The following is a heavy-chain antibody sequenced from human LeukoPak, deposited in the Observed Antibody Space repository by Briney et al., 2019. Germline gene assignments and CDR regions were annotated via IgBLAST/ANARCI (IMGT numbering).Heavy chain of an antibody. CDR1: GFTFSSYW. J-gene: IGHJ6*02. D-gene: IGHD3-9*01. CDR3: AREGLEENYDILTGYYYYYYGMDV. Sequence: GGSLRLSCAASGFTFSSYWMGWVRQAPGKGLEWVSNIKQDGSEKYYVDSVKGRFTISRDNAKNSLYLQMNSIRAEDTAVYYCAREGLEENYDILTGYYYYYYGMDVWGQGTTVTVSS. V-gene: IGHV3-7*01. CDR2: IKQDGSEK.